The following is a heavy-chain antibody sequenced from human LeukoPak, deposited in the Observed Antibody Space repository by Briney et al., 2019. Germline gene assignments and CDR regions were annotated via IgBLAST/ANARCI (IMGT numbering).Heavy chain of an antibody. CDR2: MNPNSGNT. J-gene: IGHJ4*01. D-gene: IGHD3-9*01. CDR3: ASMSRYFDWLSN. Sequence: ASVKVSCKASGYTFTSYDINWVRQATGQGLEWMGWMNPNSGNTGYAQKFQGRVTMTRNTSKSTAYMEMSSLRSEDTAVYYCASMSRYFDWLSNWGPGDLVSVSS. V-gene: IGHV1-8*01. CDR1: GYTFTSYD.